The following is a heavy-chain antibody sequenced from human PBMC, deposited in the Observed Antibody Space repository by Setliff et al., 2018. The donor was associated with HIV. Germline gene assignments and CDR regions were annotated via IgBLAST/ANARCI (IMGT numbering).Heavy chain of an antibody. CDR3: ARDTWQKFDYDDSGFYYWDC. CDR1: GFSLSDYA. CDR2: ISSSSSYI. J-gene: IGHJ4*02. V-gene: IGHV3-21*01. D-gene: IGHD3-22*01. Sequence: PGGSLRLSCAVSGFSLSDYAMNWVRQAPGKGLEWVSSISSSSSYIYYADSVKGRFTISRDNAKNSLYLQMNSLRAEDTAVYYCARDTWQKFDYDDSGFYYWDCWGQGTLVTVSS.